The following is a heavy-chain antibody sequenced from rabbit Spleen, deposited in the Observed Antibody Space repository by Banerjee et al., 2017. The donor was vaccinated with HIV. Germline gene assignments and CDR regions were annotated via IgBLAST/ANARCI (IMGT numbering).Heavy chain of an antibody. Sequence: QQQLEESGGGLVKPEGSLTLTCKASGFSFSSGYDMCWVRQAPGKGLEWIACIYVGSSGSTYYATWAKGRFTISKTSSTTVTLQMTSLTAADTATYFCARDTGTSFSTYGMDLWGPGTLVTVS. J-gene: IGHJ6*01. D-gene: IGHD8-1*01. CDR3: ARDTGTSFSTYGMDL. CDR1: GFSFSSGYD. V-gene: IGHV1S45*01. CDR2: IYVGSSGST.